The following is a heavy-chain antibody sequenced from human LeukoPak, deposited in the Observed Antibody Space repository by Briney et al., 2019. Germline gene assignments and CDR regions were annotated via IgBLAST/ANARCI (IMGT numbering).Heavy chain of an antibody. CDR2: IYSSGNT. V-gene: IGHV4-59*08. Sequence: PSETLSLTCTVSGGSISTYYWSWIRQPPGKGLEWIGYIYSSGNTNYNPSLKSRVTISIDTSKSQFSLKLTSVTAADTAVYYCARLPTVTTMGYWGQGTLVTVSS. CDR3: ARLPTVTTMGY. J-gene: IGHJ4*02. CDR1: GGSISTYY. D-gene: IGHD4-17*01.